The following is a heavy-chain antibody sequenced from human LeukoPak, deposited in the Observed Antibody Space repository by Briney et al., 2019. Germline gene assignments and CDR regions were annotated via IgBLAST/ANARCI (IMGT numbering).Heavy chain of an antibody. D-gene: IGHD4-17*01. J-gene: IGHJ4*02. V-gene: IGHV3-66*01. CDR3: ARDSLLLNDYGDYGLFDY. Sequence: GGSLRLSCAASGFTFSSYAMSWVRQAPGKGLEWVSVLYNDGSTYYADSVKGRFTISRDNSKNTLYLQMNSLRAEDTAAYYCARDSLLLNDYGDYGLFDYWGQGTLVTVSS. CDR1: GFTFSSYA. CDR2: LYNDGST.